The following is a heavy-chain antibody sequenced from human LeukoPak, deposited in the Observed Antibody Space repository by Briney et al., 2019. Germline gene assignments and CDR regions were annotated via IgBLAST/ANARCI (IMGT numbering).Heavy chain of an antibody. Sequence: GGSLRLSCAASGFTFRDYYMSWIRQAPGKGLEWVSYISSSGTTIYYADSVKGRFTISRDNAKNSLYLQMNSLRAEDTAVYYCARRLYGGNRFGNPEFDFWGQGTLVTVSS. V-gene: IGHV3-11*04. CDR3: ARRLYGGNRFGNPEFDF. J-gene: IGHJ4*02. CDR1: GFTFRDYY. D-gene: IGHD4-23*01. CDR2: ISSSGTTI.